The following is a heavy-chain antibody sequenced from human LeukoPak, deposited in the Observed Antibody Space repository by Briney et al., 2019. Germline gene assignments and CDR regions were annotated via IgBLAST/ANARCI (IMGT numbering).Heavy chain of an antibody. J-gene: IGHJ4*02. Sequence: GGSLRLSCAGSGFPFSSHGMNWVRQAPGKGLEWVSGISPGGGPTYYADSVKGRFTISRDNSKNTLYLQMNSLRAEDTAVYYCAKDPIAGYYDSSGSLIDYWGQGTLVTVSS. V-gene: IGHV3-23*01. CDR2: ISPGGGPT. CDR1: GFPFSSHG. CDR3: AKDPIAGYYDSSGSLIDY. D-gene: IGHD3-22*01.